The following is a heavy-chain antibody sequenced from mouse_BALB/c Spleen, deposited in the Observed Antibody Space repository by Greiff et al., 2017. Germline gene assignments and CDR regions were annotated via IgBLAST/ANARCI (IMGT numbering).Heavy chain of an antibody. CDR1: GFNIKDYY. Sequence: VQLQQSGAELVRPGALVKLSCKASGFNIKDYYMHWVKQRPEQGLEWIGWIDPDNGNTIYDPKFQGKASITADTSSNTAYLQRSSLTSEDTAVYYGTHYRYDEGDFDYWGQGTTLTVSS. J-gene: IGHJ2*01. CDR3: THYRYDEGDFDY. V-gene: IGHV14-1*02. CDR2: IDPDNGNT. D-gene: IGHD2-14*01.